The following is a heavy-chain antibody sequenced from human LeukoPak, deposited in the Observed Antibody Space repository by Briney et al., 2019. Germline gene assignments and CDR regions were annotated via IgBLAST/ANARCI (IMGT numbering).Heavy chain of an antibody. CDR1: GFTFSSYA. CDR3: ARVVSPSLHYYDSSGYPDY. Sequence: PGRSLRLFCAASGFTFSSYAMHWVRQAPGKGLEWVAVISYDGSNKYYADSVKGRFTISRDNSKNTLYLQMNSLRAEDTAVYYCARVVSPSLHYYDSSGYPDYWGQGTLVTVSS. CDR2: ISYDGSNK. V-gene: IGHV3-30-3*01. D-gene: IGHD3-22*01. J-gene: IGHJ4*02.